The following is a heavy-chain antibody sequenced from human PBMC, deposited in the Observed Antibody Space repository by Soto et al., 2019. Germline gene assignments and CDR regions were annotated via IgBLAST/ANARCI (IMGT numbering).Heavy chain of an antibody. D-gene: IGHD6-6*01. V-gene: IGHV3-30-3*01. CDR2: ISYDGSNK. CDR1: GFTFSSYA. CDR3: AASLYSSSSPRYYGMDV. Sequence: QVQLVESGGGVVQPGRSLRLSCAASGFTFSSYAMHWVRQAPGKGLEWVAVISYDGSNKYYADCVKGRFTISRDNSKNTLYLQMNSLRAEDTAVYYCAASLYSSSSPRYYGMDVWGQGTTVTVSS. J-gene: IGHJ6*02.